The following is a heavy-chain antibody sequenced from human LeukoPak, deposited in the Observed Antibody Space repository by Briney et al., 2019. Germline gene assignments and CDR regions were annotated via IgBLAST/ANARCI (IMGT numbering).Heavy chain of an antibody. J-gene: IGHJ4*02. V-gene: IGHV3-30-3*01. D-gene: IGHD1-26*01. CDR2: ISYDEINK. Sequence: PGGSLRLSCAASGFTFGTYAMHWVRQAPGKGLEWVAVISYDEINKYYAVSVKGRFTISRDNSKNTLYLQMNSLRAEDTAVYYCARGYSGSYRVDYWGQGTLVTVSS. CDR1: GFTFGTYA. CDR3: ARGYSGSYRVDY.